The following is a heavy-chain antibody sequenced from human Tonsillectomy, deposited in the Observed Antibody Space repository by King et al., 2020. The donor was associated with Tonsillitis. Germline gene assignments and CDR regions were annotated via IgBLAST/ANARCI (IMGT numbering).Heavy chain of an antibody. J-gene: IGHJ6*02. V-gene: IGHV3-23*04. CDR3: AKEIVGATTWYYGMDV. CDR1: GVTFSSYA. Sequence: VQLVESVGGLVQPGGSLRLSCAASGVTFSSYAMSWVRQAPGKGLEWVSAISGSGCSTYYADSVKGRFTISRDNSKNTLYLQMNSLRAEDTAVYYCAKEIVGATTWYYGMDVWGQGTTVTVSS. CDR2: ISGSGCST. D-gene: IGHD1-26*01.